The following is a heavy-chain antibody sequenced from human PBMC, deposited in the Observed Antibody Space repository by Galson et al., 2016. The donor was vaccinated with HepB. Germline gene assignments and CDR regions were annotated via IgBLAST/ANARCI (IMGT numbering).Heavy chain of an antibody. CDR3: ARDGTRRAIAARWFDN. D-gene: IGHD6-6*01. V-gene: IGHV1-18*04. J-gene: IGHJ4*02. Sequence: SVKVSCKASGYTFSSYSISWVRQAPGQGLEWMGWISVFNGKTNYTQKFQGRVTMTRDTSPSTAYMELRSLRYDDTAVYDGARDGTRRAIAARWFDNWGQGTLVTVSS. CDR1: GYTFSSYS. CDR2: ISVFNGKT.